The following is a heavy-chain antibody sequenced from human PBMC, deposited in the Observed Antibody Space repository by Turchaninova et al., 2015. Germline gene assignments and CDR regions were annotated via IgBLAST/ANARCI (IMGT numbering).Heavy chain of an antibody. CDR3: ARSRLTRIIVADHFDY. CDR2: IYFSGRT. Sequence: QVQLQESGPGLVKPSATLSLPCTVSGGAGRLGSYYWSWIRQPPGHGMEWLGYIYFSGRTNHNPYHEVRVTIAVATAKNQFSLKLNAVTAADTAGYYCARSRLTRIIVADHFDYGGQGTLVTVSS. D-gene: IGHD6-19*01. V-gene: IGHV4-61*01. CDR1: GGAGRLGSYY. J-gene: IGHJ4*02.